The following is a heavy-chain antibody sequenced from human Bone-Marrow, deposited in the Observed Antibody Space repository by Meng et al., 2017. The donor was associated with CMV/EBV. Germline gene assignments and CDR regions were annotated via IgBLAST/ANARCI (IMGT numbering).Heavy chain of an antibody. CDR3: ARYYDFWSGYSSAYYYGMDV. D-gene: IGHD3-3*01. CDR2: IIPIFGTA. V-gene: IGHV1-69*05. CDR1: SYA. Sequence: SYAFSWVRQAPGQGLEWMGGIIPIFGTANYAQKFQGRVTITTDESTSTAYMELSSLRSEDTAVYYCARYYDFWSGYSSAYYYGMDVWGQGTTVTVSS. J-gene: IGHJ6*02.